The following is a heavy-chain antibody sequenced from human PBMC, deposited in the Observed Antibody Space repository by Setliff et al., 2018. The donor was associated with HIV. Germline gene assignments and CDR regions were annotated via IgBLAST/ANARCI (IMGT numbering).Heavy chain of an antibody. J-gene: IGHJ6*03. Sequence: PGGSLRLSCAASGFTFSSYWMHWVRQAPGKGLVWVSRIPGDGSTTTYADSVKGRFTISRDNAKSTLYLQMNSLRAEDTATYYCARGRRDCSSGSCYGPYYTDVWGKGTTVTVSS. V-gene: IGHV3-74*01. CDR2: IPGDGSTT. CDR1: GFTFSSYW. D-gene: IGHD2-15*01. CDR3: ARGRRDCSSGSCYGPYYTDV.